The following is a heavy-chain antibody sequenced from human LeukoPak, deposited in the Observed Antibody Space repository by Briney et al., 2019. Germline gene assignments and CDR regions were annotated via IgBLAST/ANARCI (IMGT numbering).Heavy chain of an antibody. CDR2: IYYSGST. CDR1: GGSISSDSYY. Sequence: SETLSLTCTVSGGSISSDSYYWGWIRQPPGKGLQWIGCIYYSGSTYYNPSLKSRVTISVDTSKNQFSLKLSSVTAADTAVYYCARDIAAGTNWFDPWGQGTLVTVSS. V-gene: IGHV4-39*07. J-gene: IGHJ5*02. D-gene: IGHD6-13*01. CDR3: ARDIAAGTNWFDP.